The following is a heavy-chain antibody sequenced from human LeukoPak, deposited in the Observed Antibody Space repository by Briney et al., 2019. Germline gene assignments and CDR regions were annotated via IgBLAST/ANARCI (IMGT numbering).Heavy chain of an antibody. V-gene: IGHV1-2*02. D-gene: IGHD1-26*01. CDR3: ARDRGGSYSFSGPNDY. CDR2: INPNSGGT. Sequence: ASVKVSCKASGYTFTGYYMHWVRQAPGQGLEWMGWINPNSGGTNYAQKFQGRVTITRDTSASTAYMELSSLRSEDMAVYYCARDRGGSYSFSGPNDYWGQGTLVTVSS. J-gene: IGHJ4*02. CDR1: GYTFTGYY.